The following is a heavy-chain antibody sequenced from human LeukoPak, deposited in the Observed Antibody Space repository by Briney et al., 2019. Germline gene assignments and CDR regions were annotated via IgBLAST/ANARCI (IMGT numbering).Heavy chain of an antibody. CDR3: ATRAYYYDSRGPGDAFDI. D-gene: IGHD3-22*01. J-gene: IGHJ3*02. Sequence: SETLSLTCAVYGGSFSGYYWSWIRQPPGKGLEWIGEINHSGSTNYNPSLKSRVTISVDTSKNQFSLKLSSVTAADTAVYYCATRAYYYDSRGPGDAFDIWGQGTMVTVSS. CDR1: GGSFSGYY. CDR2: INHSGST. V-gene: IGHV4-34*01.